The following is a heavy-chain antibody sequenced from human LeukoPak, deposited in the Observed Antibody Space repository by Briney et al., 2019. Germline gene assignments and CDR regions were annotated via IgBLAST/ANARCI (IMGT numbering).Heavy chain of an antibody. CDR2: ISSSGSTI. CDR3: TRASAGLSYLDL. Sequence: GGSLRLSCAASGFTFSDYYMSWIRQAPGKGLEWVSYISSSGSTIYYADSVKGRFTISRDNAKNTLYLQMNSLRAEDTAIYYCTRASAGLSYLDLWGRGTLVTVSS. J-gene: IGHJ2*01. V-gene: IGHV3-11*04. CDR1: GFTFSDYY. D-gene: IGHD3/OR15-3a*01.